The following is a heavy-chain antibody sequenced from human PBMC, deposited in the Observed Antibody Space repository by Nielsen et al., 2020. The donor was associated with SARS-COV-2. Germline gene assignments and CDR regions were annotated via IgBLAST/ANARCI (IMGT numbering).Heavy chain of an antibody. CDR2: INPNSGGT. CDR3: ASDLLDSSGYYYGFWFDP. V-gene: IGHV1-2*04. D-gene: IGHD3-22*01. J-gene: IGHJ5*02. CDR1: GYTFTGYY. Sequence: ASVKVSCKASGYTFTGYYMHWVRQAPGQGLEWMGWINPNSGGTNYAQKFQGWVTMTRDTSISTAYMGLRRLRSDDTAVYYCASDLLDSSGYYYGFWFDPWGQGTLVTVSS.